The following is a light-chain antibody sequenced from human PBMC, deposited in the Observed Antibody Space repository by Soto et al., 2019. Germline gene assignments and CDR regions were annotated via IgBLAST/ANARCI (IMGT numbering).Light chain of an antibody. J-gene: IGKJ2*01. V-gene: IGKV1-8*01. CDR3: LQLFNYPVT. Sequence: AIRMTQSPSSLAASTGDRVTITCRASQGISSSLAWYQQKPGKAPKFLIKAASTLQSGVPSRFSGSRSGTDCILTLSCLHSEDFATYYCLQLFNYPVTFGQGTKVEIK. CDR1: QGISSS. CDR2: AAS.